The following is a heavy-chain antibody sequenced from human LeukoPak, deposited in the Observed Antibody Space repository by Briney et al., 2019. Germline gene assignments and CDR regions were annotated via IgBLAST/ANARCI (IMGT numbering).Heavy chain of an antibody. V-gene: IGHV4-39*01. CDR1: GGSISSSGYY. D-gene: IGHD6-13*01. CDR3: YSIAATGTSYYYYYMDV. Sequence: SETLSLTCTVSGGSISSSGYYWGWIRQPPGKGLEWIGSIYYSGSTYYNPSLKSRVTISVDTSKKQFSLKLSSVTAADTAVYYCYSIAATGTSYYYYYMDVWGKGTTVTISS. CDR2: IYYSGST. J-gene: IGHJ6*03.